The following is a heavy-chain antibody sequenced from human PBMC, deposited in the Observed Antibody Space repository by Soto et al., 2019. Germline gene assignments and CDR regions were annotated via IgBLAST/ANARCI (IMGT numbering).Heavy chain of an antibody. V-gene: IGHV3-48*01. CDR1: GFTFSNYG. CDR2: ISSSSSTI. Sequence: EVQLVESGGGLVQPGGSLRLSCEASGFTFSNYGINSVRQAPGKGLEWVSHISSSSSTIYYAESVKGRFSISRDNAKNSLYLQMSSLRGEDTAVYYCATSFITTVGTTAWGQGTQVTVSS. J-gene: IGHJ4*02. D-gene: IGHD1-1*01. CDR3: ATSFITTVGTTA.